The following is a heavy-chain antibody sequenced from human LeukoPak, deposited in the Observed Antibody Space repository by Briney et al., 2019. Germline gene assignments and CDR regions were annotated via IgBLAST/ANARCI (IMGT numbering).Heavy chain of an antibody. CDR2: IYPGDSDT. CDR1: GYSFTSYW. CDR3: ARRRDGYNYGDAFEI. D-gene: IGHD5-24*01. Sequence: GESLKISCKGSGYSFTSYWIGWVRQMPGKDLEWMGIIYPGDSDTRYSPSFQGQVTISADKSISTAYLQWSSLKASDTAMYYCARRRDGYNYGDAFEIWGQGTMATVSS. J-gene: IGHJ3*02. V-gene: IGHV5-51*01.